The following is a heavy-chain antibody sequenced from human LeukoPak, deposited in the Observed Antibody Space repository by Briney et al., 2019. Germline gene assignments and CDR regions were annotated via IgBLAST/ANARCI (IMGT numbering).Heavy chain of an antibody. CDR2: IIPSGHTK. CDR3: AKDDRWLQFCC. V-gene: IGHV3-23*01. Sequence: GGSLRLSCVASGFTFSSHGMNWVRQAPGKGLEWVSGIIPSGHTKYYADSVRGRFTISRDNSRNTVYLQMNSLRAEDTAVYYCAKDDRWLQFCCWGQGTLVTVSA. D-gene: IGHD5-24*01. CDR1: GFTFSSHG. J-gene: IGHJ4*02.